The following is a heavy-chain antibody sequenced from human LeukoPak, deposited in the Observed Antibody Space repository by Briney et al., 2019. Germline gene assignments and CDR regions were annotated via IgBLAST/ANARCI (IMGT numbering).Heavy chain of an antibody. CDR2: INHSGST. CDR1: GGSFSGYY. V-gene: IGHV4-34*01. D-gene: IGHD2-15*01. Sequence: SETLSLTCAVYGGSFSGYYWSWIRQPPGKGLEWIGEINHSGSTYYNPSLKSRVTISVDTSKNQFSLKLSSVTAADTAVYYCASRLWGYCSGGSCSNWFDPWGQGTLVTVSS. J-gene: IGHJ5*02. CDR3: ASRLWGYCSGGSCSNWFDP.